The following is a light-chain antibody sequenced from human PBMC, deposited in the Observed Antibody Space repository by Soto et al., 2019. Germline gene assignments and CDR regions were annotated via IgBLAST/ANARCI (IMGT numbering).Light chain of an antibody. CDR3: QQLNSYPLT. CDR1: QGISYY. CDR2: DAS. Sequence: DIQLTQSPSFLSASVGDRVTITCRATQGISYYLAWYQQKPWKAPKVLIYDASTLQSGVPSRFSGSGSWTEFTLTISSLQTEDFAPYYCQQLNSYPLTFGRGTKVEIK. J-gene: IGKJ4*01. V-gene: IGKV1-9*01.